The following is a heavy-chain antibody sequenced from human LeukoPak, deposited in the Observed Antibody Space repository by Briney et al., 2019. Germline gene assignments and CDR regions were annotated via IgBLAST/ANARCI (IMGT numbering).Heavy chain of an antibody. CDR2: IKQDASEK. V-gene: IGHV3-7*01. Sequence: GGSLRLSCAASGFTFSNFWMSWVRQAPGKGLEWVANIKQDASEKYYVDSVKGRFSISRDNTKNSLYLQMNSLRAEDTAVYYCARDSSSWYSYWSRGTLVTVSS. J-gene: IGHJ4*02. CDR1: GFTFSNFW. D-gene: IGHD6-13*01. CDR3: ARDSSSWYSY.